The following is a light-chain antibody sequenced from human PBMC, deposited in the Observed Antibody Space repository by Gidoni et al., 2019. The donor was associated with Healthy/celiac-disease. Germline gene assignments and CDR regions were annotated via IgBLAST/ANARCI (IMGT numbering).Light chain of an antibody. Sequence: IVLTQSPGTLSSSPGERAILPCRASQSVSSSYLAWYQQKPGQAPRLLIYGASSRATGIPDRCSGSGSGTDFTLTISRLEPEDFAVYYCQQYGSSPYTFGQGTKLEIK. CDR2: GAS. J-gene: IGKJ2*01. V-gene: IGKV3-20*01. CDR3: QQYGSSPYT. CDR1: QSVSSSY.